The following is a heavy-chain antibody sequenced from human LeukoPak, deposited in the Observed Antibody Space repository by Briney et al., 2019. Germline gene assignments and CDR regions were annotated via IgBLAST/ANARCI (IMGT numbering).Heavy chain of an antibody. J-gene: IGHJ4*02. Sequence: VASVKVSCKASGYTFTSYYMHWVRQAPGQGLEWMGIINPSGGSTSYAQKFQGRVTITRNTSISTAYMELSSLRSEDTAVYYCARGRVAILTGYSTFDYWGQGTLVTVSS. CDR2: INPSGGST. CDR3: ARGRVAILTGYSTFDY. V-gene: IGHV1-46*01. D-gene: IGHD3-9*01. CDR1: GYTFTSYY.